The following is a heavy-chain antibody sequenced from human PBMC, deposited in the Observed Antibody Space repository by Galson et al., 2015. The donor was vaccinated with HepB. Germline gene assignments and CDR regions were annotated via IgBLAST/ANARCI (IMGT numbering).Heavy chain of an antibody. CDR2: INPNSGGT. CDR3: ARDLGTVYGSGSYYLDY. J-gene: IGHJ4*02. V-gene: IGHV1-2*06. Sequence: SVKVSCKASGYTFTGYYMHWVRQPPGQGLEWVGRINPNSGGTNHAQKFQGRVTMTSDTSISTAYMELSRLRSDDTAVFYCARDLGTVYGSGSYYLDYWGQGTLVTVSS. CDR1: GYTFTGYY. D-gene: IGHD3-10*01.